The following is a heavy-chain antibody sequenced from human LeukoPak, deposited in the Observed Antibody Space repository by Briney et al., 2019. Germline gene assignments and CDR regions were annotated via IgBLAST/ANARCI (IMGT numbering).Heavy chain of an antibody. Sequence: GGSLRLSCAASGFTFSNYAINWVRQAPGKGLEWVSAISASGGSSYYADSVRDRFTISRGNSKNMLYLKMSSLRAEDTAVYYCAKEMALGIAVAGFFDFWGQGTLVTVSS. V-gene: IGHV3-23*01. CDR3: AKEMALGIAVAGFFDF. CDR2: ISASGGSS. J-gene: IGHJ4*02. D-gene: IGHD6-19*01. CDR1: GFTFSNYA.